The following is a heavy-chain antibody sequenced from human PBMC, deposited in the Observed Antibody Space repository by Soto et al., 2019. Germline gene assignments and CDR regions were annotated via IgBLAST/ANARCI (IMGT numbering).Heavy chain of an antibody. CDR3: ARAVDAAMDPLDY. D-gene: IGHD5-18*01. J-gene: IGHJ4*02. CDR2: TPDDGDIQ. CDR1: GFDFRNYA. V-gene: IGHV3-30-3*01. Sequence: GGSLRLSCAASGFDFRNYAMHWVRQSPGKGPEWVAITPDDGDIQYYADSVKGRFTISRDNSKNTLYLQMTSLRSEDAAVYFCARAVDAAMDPLDYWGQGTLVTVSS.